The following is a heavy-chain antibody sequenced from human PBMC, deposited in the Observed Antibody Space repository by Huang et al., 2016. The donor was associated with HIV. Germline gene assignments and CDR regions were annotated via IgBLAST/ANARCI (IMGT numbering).Heavy chain of an antibody. V-gene: IGHV4-34*01. D-gene: IGHD1-1*01. CDR3: ARERMMSWLDDHDAFDI. CDR1: GGSFSGYY. CDR2: INHSGST. J-gene: IGHJ3*02. Sequence: QVQLQQWGAGLLKPSETLSLTCAVYGGSFSGYYWSWIRQSPGKGLEWIGEINHSGSTYYNPSRTSRLTISVDTSKNQFSLKLGSVTAADTAVYYCARERMMSWLDDHDAFDIWGQGTMVTVSS.